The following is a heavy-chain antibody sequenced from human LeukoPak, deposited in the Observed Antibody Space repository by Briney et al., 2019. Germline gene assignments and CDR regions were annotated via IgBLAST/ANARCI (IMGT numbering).Heavy chain of an antibody. CDR2: IYHSGST. V-gene: IGHV4-34*01. D-gene: IGHD2-15*01. J-gene: IGHJ4*02. Sequence: SETPSLTCAVCGGSFSTYYWSWIRQPPGKGLEWIGSIYHSGSTYYNPSLKSRFTISVDTSKNQFSLKLSSVTAADTAVYYCAREGQDIVVNWGQGTLVTVSS. CDR1: GGSFSTYY. CDR3: AREGQDIVVN.